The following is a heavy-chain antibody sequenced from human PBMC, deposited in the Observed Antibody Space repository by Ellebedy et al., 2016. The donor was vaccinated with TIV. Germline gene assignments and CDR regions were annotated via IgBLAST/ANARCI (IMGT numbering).Heavy chain of an antibody. CDR1: GFTFSDYY. CDR3: ARDVGGSYSSLAFDI. D-gene: IGHD1-26*01. Sequence: GGSLRLSCAASGFTFSDYYMSWIRQAPGKGLEWVSYISSSGSTIYYADSVKGRFTISRDNSKNTLYLQMNSLRAEDTAVYYCARDVGGSYSSLAFDIWGQGTMVTVSS. V-gene: IGHV3-11*04. CDR2: ISSSGSTI. J-gene: IGHJ3*02.